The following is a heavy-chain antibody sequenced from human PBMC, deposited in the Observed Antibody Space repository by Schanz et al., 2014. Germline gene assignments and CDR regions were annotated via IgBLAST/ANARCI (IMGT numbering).Heavy chain of an antibody. CDR1: GYTFTDYY. CDR2: INPNSGGT. Sequence: QVQLVQSGAEVKKPGASVKISCKASGYTFTDYYMYWVRQAPGQGLEWMGRINPNSGGTNYAQKFQGRVTMTRDTSISTAYMELRRLRSDDTAVYYCARGWGYDALTGYVFWGQGTLVTVSS. D-gene: IGHD3-9*01. J-gene: IGHJ4*02. V-gene: IGHV1-2*06. CDR3: ARGWGYDALTGYVF.